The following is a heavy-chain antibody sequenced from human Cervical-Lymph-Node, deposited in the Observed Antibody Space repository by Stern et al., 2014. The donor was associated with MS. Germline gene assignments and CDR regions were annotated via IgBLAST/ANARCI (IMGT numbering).Heavy chain of an antibody. Sequence: MQLVESGAEAKKPGASVKVSCTAAGYIFTAYYIHWLRQAPGQGLVWLGWIDPDRGGTNYAQKFQGRGTMTRDTSISTAYMELTSPTSDDTAVYYCARMAYSNIYYAGLDIWGQGTMVTVSS. J-gene: IGHJ3*02. CDR3: ARMAYSNIYYAGLDI. CDR2: IDPDRGGT. D-gene: IGHD6-13*01. V-gene: IGHV1-2*02. CDR1: GYIFTAYY.